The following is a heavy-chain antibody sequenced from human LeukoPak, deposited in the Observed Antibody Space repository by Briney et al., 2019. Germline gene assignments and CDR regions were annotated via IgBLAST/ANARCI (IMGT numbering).Heavy chain of an antibody. V-gene: IGHV4-39*01. J-gene: IGHJ4*02. CDR2: IYYSGST. CDR1: GGSISSSSYY. CDR3: ARQFGEIVVVITYYFDY. D-gene: IGHD3-22*01. Sequence: PSETLSLTCTVSGGSISSSSYYWGWIRQPPGKGLEWIGSIYYSGSTYYNPSLKSRVTISVDTSKNQFSLKLSSVSAADTAVYYCARQFGEIVVVITYYFDYWGQGTLVTVSS.